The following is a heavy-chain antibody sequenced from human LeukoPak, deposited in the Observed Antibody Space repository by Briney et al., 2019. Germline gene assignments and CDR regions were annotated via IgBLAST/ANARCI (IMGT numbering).Heavy chain of an antibody. CDR3: AKDYSGLLLDYYGMDV. CDR2: IRYDGSNK. J-gene: IGHJ6*02. V-gene: IGHV3-30*02. Sequence: GGSLRLSCAASGFTFSNFGMHWVRQTPGKGLEWVAFIRYDGSNKYYADSVKGRFTISRDNSKNTLYLQMNSLRAEDTAVYYCAKDYSGLLLDYYGMDVWGQGTTVTVSS. CDR1: GFTFSNFG. D-gene: IGHD2-21*02.